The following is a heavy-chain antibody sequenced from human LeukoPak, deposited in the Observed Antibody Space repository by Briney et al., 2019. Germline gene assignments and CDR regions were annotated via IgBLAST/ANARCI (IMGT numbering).Heavy chain of an antibody. D-gene: IGHD6-6*01. CDR1: EFTFSSYS. J-gene: IGHJ6*04. V-gene: IGHV3-21*01. Sequence: PGGSLRLSCAASEFTFSSYSMNWVRQAPGKGLDWVSSISSSSSYIYYADSVKGRFTISRDNAKNSLYLQMNSLRAEDTAVYYCARDWDGSSPPRMDVWGKGTTVTVSS. CDR2: ISSSSSYI. CDR3: ARDWDGSSPPRMDV.